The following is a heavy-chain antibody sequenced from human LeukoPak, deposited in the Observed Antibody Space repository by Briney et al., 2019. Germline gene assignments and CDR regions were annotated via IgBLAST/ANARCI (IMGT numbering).Heavy chain of an antibody. D-gene: IGHD5-18*01. J-gene: IGHJ4*02. Sequence: GGSLRLSCAASGFTFSSSAMNWVRQAPGKGLEWVSYMSRGGNTIYYSDSVKGRFTISRDTAENSLSLQMNSLRAEDTAVYYCARNTGYSYGYFDYWGQGTLVTVSS. V-gene: IGHV3-48*03. CDR1: GFTFSSSA. CDR3: ARNTGYSYGYFDY. CDR2: MSRGGNTI.